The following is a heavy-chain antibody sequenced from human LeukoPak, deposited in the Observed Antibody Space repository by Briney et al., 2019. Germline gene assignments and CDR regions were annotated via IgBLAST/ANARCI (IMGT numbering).Heavy chain of an antibody. J-gene: IGHJ5*02. CDR1: GGSISSFC. V-gene: IGHV4-59*01. Sequence: PSETLSLTCTVSGGSISSFCWSWIRQPPGKGLEWIGYMYFGGSPKYNPSLKSRVITSLDMSKNQFSLKLSSVTAADTAVYYCVTGRYSYGWYDDWGQGTLVTVSS. CDR3: VTGRYSYGWYDD. D-gene: IGHD5-12*01. CDR2: MYFGGSP.